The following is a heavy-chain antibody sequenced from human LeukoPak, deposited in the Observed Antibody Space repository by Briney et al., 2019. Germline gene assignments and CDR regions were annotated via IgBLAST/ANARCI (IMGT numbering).Heavy chain of an antibody. D-gene: IGHD3-22*01. V-gene: IGHV7-4-1*02. J-gene: IGHJ4*02. CDR2: INTNTGNP. Sequence: ASVKVSCKASGYTFTSYAMDWVRQAPGQGLEWMGWINTNTGNPTYAQGFTGRFVFSLDTSVSTAYLQINYLKAEDTAVYYCARDLPYYYENPGYRGGYWGQGTLVTVSS. CDR1: GYTFTSYA. CDR3: ARDLPYYYENPGYRGGY.